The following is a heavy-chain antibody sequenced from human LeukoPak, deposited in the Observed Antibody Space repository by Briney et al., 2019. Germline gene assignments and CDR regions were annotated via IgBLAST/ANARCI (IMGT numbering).Heavy chain of an antibody. CDR1: GGSISSYY. J-gene: IGHJ4*02. CDR2: IYYSGST. D-gene: IGHD6-6*01. Sequence: SETLSHTCTVSGGSISSYYWSWIRQPPGKGLEWIGYIYYSGSTNYNPSLKSRVTISVDTSKNQFSLKLSSVTAADTAVYYCARQSGLGDFDYWGQGTLVTVSS. CDR3: ARQSGLGDFDY. V-gene: IGHV4-59*08.